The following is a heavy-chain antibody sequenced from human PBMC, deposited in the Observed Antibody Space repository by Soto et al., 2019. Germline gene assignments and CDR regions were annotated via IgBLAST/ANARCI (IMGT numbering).Heavy chain of an antibody. D-gene: IGHD6-19*01. V-gene: IGHV1-2*04. Sequence: VKVSCKASGYTFTGYYMHWVRQAPGQGLEWMGWINPNSGGTNYAQKFQGWVTMTRDTSISTAYMELSRLRSDDTAVYYCARVPLAVAGRSYYYGMDVWGQGTTVTVSS. CDR2: INPNSGGT. J-gene: IGHJ6*02. CDR3: ARVPLAVAGRSYYYGMDV. CDR1: GYTFTGYY.